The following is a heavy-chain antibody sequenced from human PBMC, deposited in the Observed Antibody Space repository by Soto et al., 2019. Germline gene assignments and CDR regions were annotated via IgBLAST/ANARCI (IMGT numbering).Heavy chain of an antibody. D-gene: IGHD3-16*01. Sequence: ASVKVSCKASGYTFTNYGISWVRQAPGQGPEWMGWISAYNGNTNYAQKLQGRVTMTTDTSTSTAYMELRSLRSDDTAMYYCARDLLGTEPESAFDFWAQGTMVTVSS. CDR1: GYTFTNYG. J-gene: IGHJ3*01. V-gene: IGHV1-18*01. CDR3: ARDLLGTEPESAFDF. CDR2: ISAYNGNT.